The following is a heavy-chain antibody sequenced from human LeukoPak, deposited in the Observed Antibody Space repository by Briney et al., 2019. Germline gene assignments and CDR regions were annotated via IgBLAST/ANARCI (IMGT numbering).Heavy chain of an antibody. Sequence: PGGSLRLSCAASGFTVSSNYMSWVRQAPGKGLEWVSVIYSGGSTYYADSMKGRFTISRDNSKNTLYLQMNSLRAEDTAVYYCARDSSQLWPDWGQGTLVTVSS. CDR3: ARDSSQLWPD. CDR1: GFTVSSNY. D-gene: IGHD5-18*01. J-gene: IGHJ4*02. CDR2: IYSGGST. V-gene: IGHV3-53*01.